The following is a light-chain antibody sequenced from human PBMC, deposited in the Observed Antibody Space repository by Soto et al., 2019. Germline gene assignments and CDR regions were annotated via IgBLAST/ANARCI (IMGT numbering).Light chain of an antibody. V-gene: IGLV1-51*01. CDR3: GSWDSSLSDYV. CDR2: DDN. J-gene: IGLJ1*01. Sequence: QGVLPHPPSVSAAPGHKVTISCSGSSSNIGGNSVSWYQQLPGTAPKLLIYDDNKRPSGIPDRFSGSKSGTSATLGITGFQTGDEADYYCGSWDSSLSDYVFGTGTKVTVL. CDR1: SSNIGGNS.